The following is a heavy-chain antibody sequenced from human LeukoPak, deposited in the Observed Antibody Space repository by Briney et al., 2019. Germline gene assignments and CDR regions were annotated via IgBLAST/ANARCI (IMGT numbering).Heavy chain of an antibody. Sequence: GRSLRLSCAASGLTFSSYSMNWVRQAPGKAMEWVSSISSSSSYIYYADSVKGRFTISRDNAKNSLYLQMNSLRAEDTAVYYCARESAGVVGPMGGVDYWGQGTLVTVSS. CDR2: ISSSSSYI. J-gene: IGHJ4*02. V-gene: IGHV3-21*01. D-gene: IGHD1-26*01. CDR3: ARESAGVVGPMGGVDY. CDR1: GLTFSSYS.